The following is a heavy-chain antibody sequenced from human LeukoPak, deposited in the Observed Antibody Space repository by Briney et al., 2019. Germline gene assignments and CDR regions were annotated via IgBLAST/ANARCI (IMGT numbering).Heavy chain of an antibody. CDR2: MYYSGHV. Sequence: SETLSLTCTVSGGSVNSNTYYWTWIRQPPGKGLEWIGHMYYSGHVDYNPSLKSRLTMSLDTSKNQFSLQLDSVSAADTAVYYCARMVRFGEVTGYYYGMDVWGRGTTVIVSS. J-gene: IGHJ6*04. CDR3: ARMVRFGEVTGYYYGMDV. CDR1: GGSVNSNTYY. V-gene: IGHV4-61*01. D-gene: IGHD3-10*01.